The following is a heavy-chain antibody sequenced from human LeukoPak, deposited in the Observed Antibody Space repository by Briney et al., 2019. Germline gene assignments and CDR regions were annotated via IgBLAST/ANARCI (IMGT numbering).Heavy chain of an antibody. CDR1: AFTFSDYSMN. Sequence: PGGSLRLSCAASAFTFSDYSMNWVRQPPGKGLEWIGSIYYSGSTYYNPSLKSRVTISVDTSKNQFSLRLSSVTAADTAVYYCARHPNYSNFDCWGQGTLVTVSS. CDR3: ARHPNYSNFDC. J-gene: IGHJ4*02. V-gene: IGHV4-39*01. CDR2: IYYSGST. D-gene: IGHD4-11*01.